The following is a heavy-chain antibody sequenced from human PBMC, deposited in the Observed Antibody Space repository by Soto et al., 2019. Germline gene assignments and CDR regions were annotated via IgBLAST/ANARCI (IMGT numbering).Heavy chain of an antibody. CDR2: IYYNGAT. J-gene: IGHJ4*02. Sequence: SETLSLTCTVSGGSISNTDYYWGWVRQPPGKGLEWIGTIYYNGATQYNPSLKSRVTLSVDTSKNHFSLKLTSVTAADTAVYYCARELRGYSDPPSSYYWGQGTLVPVAS. CDR1: GGSISNTDYY. V-gene: IGHV4-39*02. CDR3: ARELRGYSDPPSSYY. D-gene: IGHD3-9*01.